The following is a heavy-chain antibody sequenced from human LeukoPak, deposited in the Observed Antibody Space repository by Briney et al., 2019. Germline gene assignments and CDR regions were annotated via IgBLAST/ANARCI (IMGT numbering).Heavy chain of an antibody. CDR2: IYYSGST. CDR3: ASNLSGSYYNWFDP. Sequence: SETLSLTCTVSGGSISSYYWSWIRQPPGKGLEWIGYIYYSGSTNYNPSLKSRVTVSVDTSKNQFSLKLSSVTAADTAVYYCASNLSGSYYNWFDPWGQGTLVTVSS. V-gene: IGHV4-59*01. D-gene: IGHD1-26*01. CDR1: GGSISSYY. J-gene: IGHJ5*02.